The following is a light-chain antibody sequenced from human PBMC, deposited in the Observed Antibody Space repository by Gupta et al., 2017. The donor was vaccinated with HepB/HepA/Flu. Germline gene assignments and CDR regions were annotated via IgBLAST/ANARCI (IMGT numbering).Light chain of an antibody. Sequence: EALFTQPPATLSLSPGEIATLSGRASHVIVNYLAWYQQKPGQAPRLLIYDASNRATDIPARFTGSGSGTDFTLTISGLEPEDFAVYYCQQYNSWPFSFGGGTRVEIK. J-gene: IGKJ4*01. CDR3: QQYNSWPFS. V-gene: IGKV3-11*01. CDR1: HVIVNY. CDR2: DAS.